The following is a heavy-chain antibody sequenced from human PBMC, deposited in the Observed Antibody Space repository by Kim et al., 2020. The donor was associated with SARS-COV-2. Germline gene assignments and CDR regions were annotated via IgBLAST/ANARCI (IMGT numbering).Heavy chain of an antibody. J-gene: IGHJ4*02. CDR2: ISADGATT. CDR1: GFTFSSYA. D-gene: IGHD1-1*01. Sequence: GGSLRLSCAASGFTFSSYAMSWVRQAPGKGLEWVSVISADGATTYYADSVKGRFTISRDNSKNTLYLQMNSLRAEDTAVYYCAENWNLDYWGQGTLVTVSS. CDR3: AENWNLDY. V-gene: IGHV3-23*01.